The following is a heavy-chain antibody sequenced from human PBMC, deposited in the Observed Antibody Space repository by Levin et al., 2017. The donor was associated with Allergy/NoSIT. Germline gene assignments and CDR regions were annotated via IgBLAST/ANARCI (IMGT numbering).Heavy chain of an antibody. CDR3: AKTRDWYYFDY. V-gene: IGHV3-23*01. J-gene: IGHJ4*02. Sequence: QAGGSLRLSCAASGFTFSNYGMSWVRQAPGKGLEWVSTLSATGGGTYYADSVQGRFTISRDISKNTLHLQMNSLRAEDTALYYCAKTRDWYYFDYWGQGTLVTVSS. D-gene: IGHD3-9*01. CDR2: LSATGGGT. CDR1: GFTFSNYG.